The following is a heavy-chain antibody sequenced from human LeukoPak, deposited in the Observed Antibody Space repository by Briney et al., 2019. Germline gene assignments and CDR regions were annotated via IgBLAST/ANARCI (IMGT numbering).Heavy chain of an antibody. CDR1: GYTFTRYY. D-gene: IGHD4-11*01. Sequence: GASVKGSCKASGYTFTRYYIHWVRQAPGQGLEWMGWINPYSGGTNYAQKFQGRVTMARDTSISTAYMELSRLNFDDTAVYYCTSQDDYSNYGGVYWGQGTLVTVSS. J-gene: IGHJ4*02. CDR2: INPYSGGT. V-gene: IGHV1-2*02. CDR3: TSQDDYSNYGGVY.